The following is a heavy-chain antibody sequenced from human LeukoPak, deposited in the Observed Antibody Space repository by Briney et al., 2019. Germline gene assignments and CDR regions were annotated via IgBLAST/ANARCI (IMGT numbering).Heavy chain of an antibody. Sequence: GGSLRLSCAASGFTFRDYSTHWVRQAPGKGLEWLATLSSDGIKTNYADSVKGRFTISRDISKNTLYLHMNSLRTEDTALYYCAKDLMRGLYRPLDFWGQGTLVTVSS. V-gene: IGHV3-30*18. CDR1: GFTFRDYS. J-gene: IGHJ4*02. D-gene: IGHD6-19*01. CDR2: LSSDGIKT. CDR3: AKDLMRGLYRPLDF.